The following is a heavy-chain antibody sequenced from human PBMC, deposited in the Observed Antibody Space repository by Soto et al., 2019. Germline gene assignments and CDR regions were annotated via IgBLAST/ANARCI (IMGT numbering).Heavy chain of an antibody. CDR3: AKVRSGWHLHFDY. CDR1: GFTVRSNY. V-gene: IGHV3-53*01. CDR2: IYGGCST. D-gene: IGHD6-19*01. Sequence: GGSLRLSLGASGFTVRSNYMSWVRQAPGKGLEWVSVIYGGCSTYYSDSVKGRFTISRDKSNNTLYLQMNSLSAQGTAVYYCAKVRSGWHLHFDYWGQGTLVTVSS. J-gene: IGHJ4*02.